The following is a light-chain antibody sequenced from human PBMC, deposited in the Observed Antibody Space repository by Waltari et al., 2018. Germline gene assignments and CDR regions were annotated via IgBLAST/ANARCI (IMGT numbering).Light chain of an antibody. Sequence: DIQMTQSPSSLSASVGDRVSITCRASQSIRNFLNWYLQKPGRAPKLLIYAASTLESGVSSRFSGSGSGTDFTLTISSLQPEDFATYYCQQSYSTPRTFGQGTKVEIK. CDR3: QQSYSTPRT. V-gene: IGKV1-39*01. CDR2: AAS. CDR1: QSIRNF. J-gene: IGKJ1*01.